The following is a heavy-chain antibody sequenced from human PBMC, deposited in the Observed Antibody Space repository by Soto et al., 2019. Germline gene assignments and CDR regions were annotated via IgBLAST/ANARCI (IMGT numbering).Heavy chain of an antibody. CDR3: ARATIPGALDY. D-gene: IGHD1-1*01. CDR2: IYPGDSAT. V-gene: IGHV5-51*01. J-gene: IGHJ4*02. CDR1: GYDFANSW. Sequence: PGESLKISCKGSGYDFANSWIGWVRQMPGRGLDCMGLIYPGDSATAYSPSFQGQVTVSADKSIGTTYLQWNSLKASDTAVYYCARATIPGALDYRGQGTLVTVSS.